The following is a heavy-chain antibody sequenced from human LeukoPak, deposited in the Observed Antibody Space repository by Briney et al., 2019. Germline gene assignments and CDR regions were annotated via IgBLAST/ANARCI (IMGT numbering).Heavy chain of an antibody. V-gene: IGHV2-5*02. J-gene: IGHJ4*02. CDR2: IYWDDDK. Sequence: SGPTLVKPTQTLTLTCTFSGFSLSTSGVGVGWIRQPPGKALEWLAVIYWDDDKRYSPSLKSRLTITKDTSKNQVVLTMTNTDPVDTATYYCAHSGFLANFDYWGQGTLVTVSS. CDR3: AHSGFLANFDY. CDR1: GFSLSTSGVG. D-gene: IGHD3-3*01.